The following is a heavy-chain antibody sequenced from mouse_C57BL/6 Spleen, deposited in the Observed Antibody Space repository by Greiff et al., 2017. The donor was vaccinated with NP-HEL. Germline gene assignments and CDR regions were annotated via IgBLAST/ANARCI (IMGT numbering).Heavy chain of an antibody. CDR3: ANYGSSPFYAMDY. Sequence: VHLVESGAELARPGASVKLSCKASGYTFTSYGISWVKQRTGQGLEWIGEIYPRSGNTYYNEKFKGKATLTADKSSSTAYMELRSLTSEDSAVYFCANYGSSPFYAMDYWGQGTSVTVSS. J-gene: IGHJ4*01. CDR1: GYTFTSYG. CDR2: IYPRSGNT. V-gene: IGHV1-81*01. D-gene: IGHD1-1*01.